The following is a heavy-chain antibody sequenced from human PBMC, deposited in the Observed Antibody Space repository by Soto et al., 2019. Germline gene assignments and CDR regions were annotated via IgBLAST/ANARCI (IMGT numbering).Heavy chain of an antibody. D-gene: IGHD5-12*01. CDR2: IYYSGST. Sequence: SETLSLTCTVSGGSISSGGYYWSWIRQHPGKGLEWIGYIYYSGSTYYNPSLKSRVTISVDTSKNQFSLKLSSVTAADTAVYYCARDRRWLQFGGVKDDYYYYGMDVWGQGTTVTVSS. CDR1: GGSISSGGYY. J-gene: IGHJ6*02. CDR3: ARDRRWLQFGGVKDDYYYYGMDV. V-gene: IGHV4-31*03.